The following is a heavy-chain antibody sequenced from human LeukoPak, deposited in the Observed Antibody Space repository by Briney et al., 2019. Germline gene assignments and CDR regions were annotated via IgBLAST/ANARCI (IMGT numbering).Heavy chain of an antibody. CDR2: IYTSGIT. CDR1: GGSITSRY. J-gene: IGHJ4*02. CDR3: ARGSTVTEYYDY. V-gene: IGHV4-4*07. D-gene: IGHD4-17*01. Sequence: PSETLSLTCTVSGGSITSRYWTWIRQPAGKGLESIGRIYTSGITNYNPSLKSRVTMSIDTSKNQFSLKLRSVTAADTAMYYCARGSTVTEYYDYWGQGILVTVSS.